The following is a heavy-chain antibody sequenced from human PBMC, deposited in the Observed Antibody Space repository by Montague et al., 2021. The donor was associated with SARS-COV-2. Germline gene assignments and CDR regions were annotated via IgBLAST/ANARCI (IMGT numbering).Heavy chain of an antibody. Sequence: SETLSLTCTVSGGSISSYFWSWIRQPPGEGLEWIGYIHYSGSTNYNPSLKSRVTISVDTSKNQFSLKLRSVTAADTAVYYCARDGDSSSWYWFDPWGQGTLVTVSS. V-gene: IGHV4-59*13. CDR1: GGSISSYF. CDR2: IHYSGST. D-gene: IGHD6-13*01. CDR3: ARDGDSSSWYWFDP. J-gene: IGHJ5*02.